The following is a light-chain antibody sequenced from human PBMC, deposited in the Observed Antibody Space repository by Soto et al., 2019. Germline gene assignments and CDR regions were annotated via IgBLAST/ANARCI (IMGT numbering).Light chain of an antibody. Sequence: QSALTQSASVSGSPGQSITISCTGSSSDIGGYNYVSWYQHHPGRAPKLMIYDVTYRPSGVSDRFSGSKSGNTASLTISGLQAEDEADYYCNSYSSSSSPVVFGGGTKLTVL. J-gene: IGLJ2*01. CDR1: SSDIGGYNY. CDR3: NSYSSSSSPVV. CDR2: DVT. V-gene: IGLV2-14*03.